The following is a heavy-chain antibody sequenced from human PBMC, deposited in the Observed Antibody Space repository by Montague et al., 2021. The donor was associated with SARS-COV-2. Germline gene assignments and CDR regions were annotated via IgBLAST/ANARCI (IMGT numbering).Heavy chain of an antibody. D-gene: IGHD3-16*01. CDR2: FYYTGST. V-gene: IGHV4-61*01. CDR1: GVSVTNGNYY. Sequence: SETLSFTCIVSGVSVTNGNYYWSWTRQTPGKGLEWIGYFYYTGSTESNPSLKSRVTVSGDTSKNQFSLKLTSVTAADTAVYFCVRDVGTGWGTFDSWGQGILVTVSS. CDR3: VRDVGTGWGTFDS. J-gene: IGHJ4*02.